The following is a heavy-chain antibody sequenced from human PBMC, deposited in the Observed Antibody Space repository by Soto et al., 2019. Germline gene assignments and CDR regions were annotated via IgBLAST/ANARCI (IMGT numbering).Heavy chain of an antibody. CDR1: GYSFTSYW. J-gene: IGHJ4*02. V-gene: IGHV5-10-1*01. D-gene: IGHD3-22*01. CDR3: ASPNYYDSSGYYY. CDR2: IDPSDSYT. Sequence: GESLKISCKGSGYSFTSYWISWVRQMPGKGLEWMGRIDPSDSYTNYSPSFQGHVTISADKSNSTAYLQWSSLKASDTAMYYCASPNYYDSSGYYYWGQGTLVTVSS.